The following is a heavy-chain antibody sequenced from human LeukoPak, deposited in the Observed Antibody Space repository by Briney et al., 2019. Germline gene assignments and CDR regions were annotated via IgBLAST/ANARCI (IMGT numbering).Heavy chain of an antibody. V-gene: IGHV3-33*01. CDR1: GFTFSSNG. CDR3: ARRSSGTSAFDI. CDR2: IWTDGSAK. J-gene: IGHJ3*02. D-gene: IGHD1-26*01. Sequence: GRSLTLSCAASGFTFSSNGMHWVRQAPGKGLEWVAVIWTDGSAKYYADSVKGRFTISRDNSQNILFLQMNSLSAEDTAVYYCARRSSGTSAFDIWGQGTLVTVSS.